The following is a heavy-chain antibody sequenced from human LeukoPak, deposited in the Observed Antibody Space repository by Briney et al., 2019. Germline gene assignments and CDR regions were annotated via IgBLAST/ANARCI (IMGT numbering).Heavy chain of an antibody. CDR1: GFTFSDYY. D-gene: IGHD4-17*01. V-gene: IGHV3-11*01. CDR3: ARMVNYGGNSYYYYGMDV. Sequence: GGSLRLSCAASGFTFSDYYMSWIRQAPGKGLEWVSYISSSGSTIYYADSVEGRFTISRDNAKNSLYLQMNSLRAEDTAVYYCARMVNYGGNSYYYYGMDVWGQGTTVTVTS. J-gene: IGHJ6*02. CDR2: ISSSGSTI.